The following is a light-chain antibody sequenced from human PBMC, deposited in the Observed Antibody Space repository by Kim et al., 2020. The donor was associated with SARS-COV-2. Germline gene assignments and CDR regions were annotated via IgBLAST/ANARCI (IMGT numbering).Light chain of an antibody. Sequence: ATINCKSSQSVLYSSNNKNYLAWYQQKPGQPPKLLIYWASTRESGVPDRFSGSGSGTDFTLTISSLQAEDVAVYYCQQYYSTPYSFGQGTQAGDQ. V-gene: IGKV4-1*01. CDR2: WAS. CDR3: QQYYSTPYS. J-gene: IGKJ2*03. CDR1: QSVLYSSNNKNY.